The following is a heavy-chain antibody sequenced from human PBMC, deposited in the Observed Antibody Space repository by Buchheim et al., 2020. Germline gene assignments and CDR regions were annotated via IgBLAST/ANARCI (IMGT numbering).Heavy chain of an antibody. CDR2: LNPNSGET. Sequence: QVQLVQSGAEVKKPGASVKVSCKASGYTFTGYYMHWVRQAPGQGLEWMGRLNPNSGETTYAQKFQGRVTMTRDTSISTAYMELSSLRSDDTAVYYCAREDKGAPRGGYDYWGQGTL. J-gene: IGHJ4*02. CDR1: GYTFTGYY. V-gene: IGHV1-2*06. D-gene: IGHD1-26*01. CDR3: AREDKGAPRGGYDY.